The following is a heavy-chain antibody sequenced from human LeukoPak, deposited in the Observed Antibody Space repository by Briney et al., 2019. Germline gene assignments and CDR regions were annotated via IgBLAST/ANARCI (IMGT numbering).Heavy chain of an antibody. CDR2: ISWNSGSI. CDR1: GFIFNNYA. CDR3: ARGRYYFDS. Sequence: GGSLRLSCAGSGFIFNNYAMHWVRQPPGKGLEWVSGISWNSGSIDYADSVKGRFTISRDNAKNTLYLQMNSLRAEDTAVYYCARGRYYFDSWGQGTLVTVSS. J-gene: IGHJ4*02. V-gene: IGHV3-9*01.